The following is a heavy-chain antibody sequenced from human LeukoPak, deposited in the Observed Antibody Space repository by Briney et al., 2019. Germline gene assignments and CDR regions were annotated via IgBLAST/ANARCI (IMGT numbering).Heavy chain of an antibody. CDR1: GFTFSSYG. CDR2: ISYDGSNK. D-gene: IGHD1-26*01. Sequence: GGSLRLSCAASGFTFSSYGMHWVRQAPGKGLEWVAVISYDGSNKYYADSVKGRFTISRDNSKNTLHLQMNSLRAEDTALYFCAKKAQYNGNYPLDYWGQGTLVTVSS. CDR3: AKKAQYNGNYPLDY. J-gene: IGHJ4*02. V-gene: IGHV3-30*18.